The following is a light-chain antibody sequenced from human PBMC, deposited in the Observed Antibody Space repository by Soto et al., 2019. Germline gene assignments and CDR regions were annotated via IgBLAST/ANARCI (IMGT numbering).Light chain of an antibody. Sequence: EIVLTQSPGTLSLSPGERATLSCRASQSVSSTYLAWYQQKPGQPPRLLIYGASSRATGIPDRFSGSGSGTDFTLTIRRLEPEDFAVYYCQQYASSPPGYTFGQGTKLEIK. V-gene: IGKV3-20*01. CDR1: QSVSSTY. CDR2: GAS. J-gene: IGKJ2*01. CDR3: QQYASSPPGYT.